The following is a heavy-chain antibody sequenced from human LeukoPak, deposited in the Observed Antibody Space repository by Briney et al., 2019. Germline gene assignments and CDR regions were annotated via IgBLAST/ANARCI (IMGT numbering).Heavy chain of an antibody. J-gene: IGHJ4*02. CDR2: IHASGST. Sequence: PSETLSLTCIVSSGSITSYSWSWIRQPAGKGLEWIGQIHASGSTNYNPSLKSRVAMSVDTSKNHFSLDLNSVTAADTAVYYCAGRAQSTGWSFDSWGQGALVTVSS. CDR3: AGRAQSTGWSFDS. CDR1: SGSITSYS. D-gene: IGHD6-19*01. V-gene: IGHV4-4*07.